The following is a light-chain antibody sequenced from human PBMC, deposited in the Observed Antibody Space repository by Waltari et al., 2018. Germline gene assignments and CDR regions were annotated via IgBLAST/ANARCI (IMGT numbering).Light chain of an antibody. V-gene: IGKV3-15*01. CDR3: QVYNKWPPWT. CDR1: QSVSSK. J-gene: IGKJ1*01. CDR2: AAS. Sequence: EIVMTQSPATLSVSPGERATLSCRASQSVSSKLAWYQQKPGQAPRLLIYAASTRATSIPARFSGSGSGTEFTLTISSLQSEDFAVYYCQVYNKWPPWTFGQGTKVEMK.